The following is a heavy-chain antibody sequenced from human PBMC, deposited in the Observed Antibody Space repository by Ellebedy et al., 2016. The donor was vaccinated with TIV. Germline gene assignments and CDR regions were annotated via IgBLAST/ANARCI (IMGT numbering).Heavy chain of an antibody. CDR3: ARDNPHYYGSGSHYYYGMDV. J-gene: IGHJ6*02. CDR2: IHSGGRT. D-gene: IGHD3-10*01. V-gene: IGHV4-4*07. CDR1: GDSISYKY. Sequence: SETLSLXXTVSGDSISYKYWSWIRQPAGKGLEWIGRIHSGGRTNYNPSLQSRVTMSVDSSKTQFSLKLSSVTAADTAVYYCARDNPHYYGSGSHYYYGMDVWGQGTTVTVSS.